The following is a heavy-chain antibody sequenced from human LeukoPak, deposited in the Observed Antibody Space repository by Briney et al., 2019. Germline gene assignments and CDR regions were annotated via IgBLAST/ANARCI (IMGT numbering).Heavy chain of an antibody. V-gene: IGHV3-53*01. CDR3: ARESTMANFDY. CDR2: IYSGGST. Sequence: GGSLRLSCAASGFTVSSNYMSWARQAPGKGLEWVSVIYSGGSTYYADSVKGRFTISRDNSKNTLYLQMNSLRAEDTAVYYCARESTMANFDYWGQGTLVTVSS. CDR1: GFTVSSNY. D-gene: IGHD4/OR15-4a*01. J-gene: IGHJ4*02.